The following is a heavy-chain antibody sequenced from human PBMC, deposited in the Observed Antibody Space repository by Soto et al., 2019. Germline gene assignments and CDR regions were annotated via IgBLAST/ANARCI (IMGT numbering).Heavy chain of an antibody. D-gene: IGHD3-16*02. CDR2: IRGSGGDT. J-gene: IGHJ4*02. V-gene: IGHV3-23*01. CDR3: AKVIDIWGTYRSFDY. CDR1: GFTFSSYG. Sequence: EVQLLESGGALVQPGGSLRLSCAASGFTFSSYGMNWVRQAPGKGLDWVSAIRGSGGDTYYAASVKGRSTVSGDNSKNTLYLQMNILRAEDTAIYFCAKVIDIWGTYRSFDYWGQGTLVTVSS.